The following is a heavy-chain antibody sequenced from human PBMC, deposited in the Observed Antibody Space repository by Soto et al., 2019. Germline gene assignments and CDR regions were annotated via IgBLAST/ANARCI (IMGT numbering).Heavy chain of an antibody. CDR2: IYYSGSA. V-gene: IGHV4-61*01. D-gene: IGHD3-10*01. CDR3: VRGVGFGYYYYHMDL. J-gene: IGHJ6*02. CDR1: GDSVTSVSDY. Sequence: LATLSLTCTVSGDSVTSVSDYLSWILQPPWKWLEWIGYIYYSGSADYNPSLGSRVTISIDTYENQFSLKLTSVTAADTAVDHCVRGVGFGYYYYHMDLWGQGNQVAVSS.